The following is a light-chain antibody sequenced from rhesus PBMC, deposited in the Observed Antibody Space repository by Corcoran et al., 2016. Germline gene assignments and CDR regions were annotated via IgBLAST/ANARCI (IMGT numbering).Light chain of an antibody. CDR1: QCISNW. V-gene: IGKV1-69*01. CDR3: QQHDNPPLT. J-gene: IGKJ4*01. CDR2: RAS. Sequence: DIQMTQSPSSLSASVGDRVTITCRASQCISNWLAWYQQKIGKAPKLLIYRASNLERGVPSRFSGFGSGTDVTLTISSLQPEDIATYYCQQHDNPPLTFGGGTKVELK.